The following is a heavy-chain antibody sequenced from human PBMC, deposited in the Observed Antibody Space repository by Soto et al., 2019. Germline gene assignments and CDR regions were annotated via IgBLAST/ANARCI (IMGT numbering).Heavy chain of an antibody. CDR3: ARETRDVYNHVFDS. Sequence: PGGSLRLSCAASAFTFSDYYMSWIRQAPGKGLEWVSYISSSGDNIYYADSVKGRFTLSRDNAKNSLYLQMNNLRAEDTAVYYCARETRDVYNHVFDSWGQGTLVTVSS. CDR2: ISSSGDNI. CDR1: AFTFSDYY. J-gene: IGHJ4*02. D-gene: IGHD1-1*01. V-gene: IGHV3-11*01.